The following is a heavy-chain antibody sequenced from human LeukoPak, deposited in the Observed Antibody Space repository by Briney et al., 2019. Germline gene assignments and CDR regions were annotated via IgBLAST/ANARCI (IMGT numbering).Heavy chain of an antibody. D-gene: IGHD6-13*01. CDR3: ARTREYSSSWYFPPFDP. J-gene: IGHJ5*02. V-gene: IGHV1-2*02. Sequence: ASVKVSCKASGYTFTGYYMNWVRQAPGQGLEWMGWINPNSGRTNYAQNFQGRVTMTRDPSISTAYMELSGLTSNDTPVYYCARTREYSSSWYFPPFDPWGQGTLVTVSS. CDR2: INPNSGRT. CDR1: GYTFTGYY.